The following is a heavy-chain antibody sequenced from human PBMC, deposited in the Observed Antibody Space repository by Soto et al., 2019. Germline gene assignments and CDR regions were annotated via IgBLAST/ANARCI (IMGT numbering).Heavy chain of an antibody. CDR2: IWYDGSNK. D-gene: IGHD5-18*01. J-gene: IGHJ4*02. CDR3: ARGDVDTAMVSGY. Sequence: QAQLVESGGGVVQPGRSLRLSCAASGFTFSSYGMHWVRQAPGKGLEWVAVIWYDGSNKYYADSVKGRFTISRDNSKNTLYLQMNSLRAENTAVYYGARGDVDTAMVSGYWGQGTLVTVSS. CDR1: GFTFSSYG. V-gene: IGHV3-33*01.